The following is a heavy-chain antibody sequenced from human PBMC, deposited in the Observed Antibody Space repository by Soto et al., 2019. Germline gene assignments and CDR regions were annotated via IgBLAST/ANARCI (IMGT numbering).Heavy chain of an antibody. D-gene: IGHD2-2*01. CDR3: SRGRGGGASRGDY. Sequence: QVQLVQSGAEEKKPGASVKVSCKASGYTFTSYAMHWVRQAPGQRLEWMGWINAGNGNTKYSQKFQGRVTITRDTSASTAYRELSSLRTEDTAVYYCSRGRGGGASRGDYWGQGTLVTVSS. CDR1: GYTFTSYA. J-gene: IGHJ4*02. CDR2: INAGNGNT. V-gene: IGHV1-3*05.